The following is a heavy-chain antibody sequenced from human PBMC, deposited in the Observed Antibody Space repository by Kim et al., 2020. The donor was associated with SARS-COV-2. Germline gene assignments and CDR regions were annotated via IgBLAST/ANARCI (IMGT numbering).Heavy chain of an antibody. CDR3: AKAADYGDYVEYFQH. D-gene: IGHD4-17*01. J-gene: IGHJ1*01. Sequence: SVKGRITISRDNAKNSLYLQMNSLRAEDTALYYCAKAADYGDYVEYFQHWGQGTLVTVSS. V-gene: IGHV3-9*01.